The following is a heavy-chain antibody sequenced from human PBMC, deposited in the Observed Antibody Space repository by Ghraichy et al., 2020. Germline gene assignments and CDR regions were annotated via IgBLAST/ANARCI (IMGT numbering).Heavy chain of an antibody. CDR2: INGGTT. CDR1: GFTFSNAW. CDR3: TMYDYVWGERRYFNDY. V-gene: IGHV3-15*01. D-gene: IGHD3-16*01. Sequence: GSLRLSCAASGFTFSNAWVSWVRQAPGKGLEWVGRINGGTTDYGAPVKGRFTMSRDDSKNTLYLQMNSLKTEDTAVYYCTMYDYVWGERRYFNDYWGQGTLVTVS. J-gene: IGHJ4*02.